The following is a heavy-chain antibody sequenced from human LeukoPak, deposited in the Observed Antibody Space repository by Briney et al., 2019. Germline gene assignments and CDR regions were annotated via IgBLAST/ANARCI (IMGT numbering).Heavy chain of an antibody. V-gene: IGHV4-34*01. CDR2: ITHSGST. CDR1: GGSFSGYY. D-gene: IGHD1-26*01. Sequence: SETLSLPCAVYGGSFSGYYWSWIPQPPGKGLEWIGEITHSGSTNYNPSLKSRVTISVDTSKNQFSLKLSSVTAADTAVDYCARGAILVGAPDYFDYWGQGTLATVSS. CDR3: ARGAILVGAPDYFDY. J-gene: IGHJ4*02.